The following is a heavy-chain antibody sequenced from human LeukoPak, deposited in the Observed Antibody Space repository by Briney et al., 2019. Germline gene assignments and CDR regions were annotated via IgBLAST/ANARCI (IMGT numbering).Heavy chain of an antibody. CDR1: GYTFTGYY. Sequence: GASVKVSCKASGYTFTGYYMHWVRQAPGKGREWMGWINPNSGGTNYAQKFQGRVTMTRDTSISTAYMELSRLRSDDTAVYYCATASGYSYGYYYYWGQGTLVTVSS. D-gene: IGHD5-18*01. J-gene: IGHJ4*02. CDR3: ATASGYSYGYYYY. V-gene: IGHV1-2*02. CDR2: INPNSGGT.